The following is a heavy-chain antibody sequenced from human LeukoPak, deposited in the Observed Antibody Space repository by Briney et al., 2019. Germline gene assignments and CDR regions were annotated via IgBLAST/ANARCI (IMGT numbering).Heavy chain of an antibody. D-gene: IGHD1-1*01. J-gene: IGHJ4*02. Sequence: SETLSLTCAVYGGSFSGYYWSWIRQPPGKGLEWIGEINHSGSTNYNPSLKSRVTISVDTSKNQFSLKLSSVTAADTAVYYCARATLQLERRPFDYWGQGTLVTVFS. V-gene: IGHV4-34*01. CDR3: ARATLQLERRPFDY. CDR2: INHSGST. CDR1: GGSFSGYY.